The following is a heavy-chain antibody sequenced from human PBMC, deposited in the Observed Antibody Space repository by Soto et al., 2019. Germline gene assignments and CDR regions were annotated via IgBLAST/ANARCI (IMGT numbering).Heavy chain of an antibody. J-gene: IGHJ4*02. D-gene: IGHD3-3*01. CDR2: IYYSGST. CDR1: GGSISSYY. V-gene: IGHV4-59*01. CDR3: ARGTIFGVVTADY. Sequence: SETLSLTCTVSGGSISSYYWSWIRQPPGKGLEWIGYIYYSGSTNYNPSLKSRVTISVDTSKNQFSLKLSSVTAADTAVYYCARGTIFGVVTADYWGQGTLVTVSS.